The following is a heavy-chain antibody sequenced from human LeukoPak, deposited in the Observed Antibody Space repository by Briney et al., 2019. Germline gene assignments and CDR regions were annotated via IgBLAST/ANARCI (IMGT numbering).Heavy chain of an antibody. CDR3: ARDPCGGECRVNWFDP. CDR1: GYTFTSYD. CDR2: MNPNSGNT. Sequence: ASVKVSCKTSGYTFTSYDINWVRQATGQGLEWMGWMNPNSGNTGYAQKFQGRVTMTRDTSISTAYMELSRLRSDDTAVYYCARDPCGGECRVNWFDPWGQGTLVTVSS. J-gene: IGHJ5*02. V-gene: IGHV1-8*02. D-gene: IGHD2-21*01.